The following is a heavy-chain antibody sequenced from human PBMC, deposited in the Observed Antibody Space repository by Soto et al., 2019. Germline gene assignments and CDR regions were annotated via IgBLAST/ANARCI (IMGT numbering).Heavy chain of an antibody. CDR3: ARADPDASVGY. CDR1: GGSMSSYY. Sequence: SETLSLTCTVSGGSMSSYYWTWLRQSPGRGLEWVGYISFSGSTYYNPSLKSRVTISADTSKNQFSLRMNSMIAADTAVYYCARADPDASVGYWGQGTLVTVSS. V-gene: IGHV4-59*01. CDR2: ISFSGST. J-gene: IGHJ4*02. D-gene: IGHD2-15*01.